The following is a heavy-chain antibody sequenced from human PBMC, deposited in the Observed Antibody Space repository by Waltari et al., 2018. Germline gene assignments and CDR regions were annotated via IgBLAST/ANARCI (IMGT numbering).Heavy chain of an antibody. V-gene: IGHV4-4*07. Sequence: QVQLQESGPGLVKPSETLSLTCTVSGGSLSSYYWSWIRQPAGKGLEWIGRSYTSGSTTYNPPLNGRGTMSVDTSKNQFSLKLSSVTAADTAVYYCARGIAAAATLYGMDVWGQGTTVTVSS. CDR3: ARGIAAAATLYGMDV. D-gene: IGHD6-13*01. CDR1: GGSLSSYY. J-gene: IGHJ6*02. CDR2: SYTSGST.